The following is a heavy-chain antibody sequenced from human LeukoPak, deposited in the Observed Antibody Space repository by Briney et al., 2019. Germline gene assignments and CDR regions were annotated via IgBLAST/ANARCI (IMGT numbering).Heavy chain of an antibody. J-gene: IGHJ4*02. CDR3: ARSEYYDFWRD. CDR1: GGSISSSSYY. V-gene: IGHV4-39*07. CDR2: IYYSGST. Sequence: SETLSLTCTVSGGSISSSSYYWGWIRQPPGKGLEWIGSIYYSGSTYYNPSLKSRVTISVDTSKNQFSLKLSSVTAADTAVYYCARSEYYDFWRDWGQGTLVTVSS. D-gene: IGHD3-3*01.